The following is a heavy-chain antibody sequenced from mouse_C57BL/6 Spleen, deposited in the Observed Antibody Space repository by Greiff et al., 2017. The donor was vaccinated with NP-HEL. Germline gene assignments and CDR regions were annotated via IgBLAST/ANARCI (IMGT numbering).Heavy chain of an antibody. D-gene: IGHD1-1*01. CDR3: ARKFITTVVAHNAMDY. CDR2: ILPGSGCT. CDR1: GYTFTGYW. Sequence: VQLQQSGAELMKPGASVKLSCKATGYTFTGYWIEWVKQRPGHGLEWIGEILPGSGCTNYNEKFKGKATFTADTSSNTAYMQLSSLTTEDSAIYYCARKFITTVVAHNAMDYWGQGTSVTVSS. J-gene: IGHJ4*01. V-gene: IGHV1-9*01.